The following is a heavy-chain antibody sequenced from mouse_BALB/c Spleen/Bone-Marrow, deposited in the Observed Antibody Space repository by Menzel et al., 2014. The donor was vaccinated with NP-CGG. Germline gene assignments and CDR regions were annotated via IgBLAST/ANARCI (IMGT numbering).Heavy chain of an antibody. Sequence: GFTFSSYGMSLVRQTPDKRLELVATINNNGGSTYYPDSVKGQFTISRDNAKNTLYLQMSSLKSEDTAMYYCARVYGWYFDVWGAGTTVIVSS. CDR1: GFTFSSYG. CDR3: ARVYGWYFDV. D-gene: IGHD1-1*01. V-gene: IGHV5-6-3*01. J-gene: IGHJ1*01. CDR2: INNNGGST.